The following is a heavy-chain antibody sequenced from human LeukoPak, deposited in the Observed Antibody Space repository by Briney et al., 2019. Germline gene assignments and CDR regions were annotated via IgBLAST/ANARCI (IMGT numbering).Heavy chain of an antibody. J-gene: IGHJ4*02. V-gene: IGHV3-53*01. Sequence: PGGSLRLSCAASGFSVSDSYMSWFRQAPGKGLEWLSVIDSGGSALYANSVRGRFTISRDSSKNTLHLQMDSLTIEDSALYYCARDHVVASGAVAYWGQGTLVTVSS. CDR2: IDSGGSA. D-gene: IGHD2-15*01. CDR3: ARDHVVASGAVAY. CDR1: GFSVSDSY.